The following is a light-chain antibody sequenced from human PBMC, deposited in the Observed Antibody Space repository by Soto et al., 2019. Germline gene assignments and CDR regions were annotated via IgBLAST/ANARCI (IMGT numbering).Light chain of an antibody. V-gene: IGLV3-21*02. CDR1: NIGSKS. CDR3: QVWDNYRAI. J-gene: IGLJ2*01. Sequence: SYELTRPPSVSVAPGQTAMIACGGNNIGSKSVHWYRQQKPGQAPVLVVYDDSDRPSRIPERFSGSNSGNAATLTISRVEAGDEADYYCQVWDNYRAIFGGGTKVTV. CDR2: DDS.